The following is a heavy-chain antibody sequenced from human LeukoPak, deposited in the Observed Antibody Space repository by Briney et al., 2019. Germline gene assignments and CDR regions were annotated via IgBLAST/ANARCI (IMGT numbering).Heavy chain of an antibody. CDR2: IFPRDGDT. D-gene: IGHD3-10*02. V-gene: IGHV5-51*01. J-gene: IGHJ4*02. CDR1: GYHFTSYW. Sequence: GESLKISCKGSGYHFTSYWIGWVRQMPGKGLEWMGIIFPRDGDTRYSPSFKGQVTISADRSISTAYLHWSSLKASDIGIYYCVRRNTYVAYCGQGTPVIVSS. CDR3: VRRNTYVAY.